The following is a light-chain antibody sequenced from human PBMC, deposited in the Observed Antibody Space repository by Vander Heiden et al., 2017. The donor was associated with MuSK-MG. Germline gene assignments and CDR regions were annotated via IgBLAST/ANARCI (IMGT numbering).Light chain of an antibody. Sequence: QSALTQSRSVSGSPGQSDTISCTGTSRDVGGYTYVSYYQQHPSNAPTLIIYDATTRPSGVTDRFSGSKSGNTASLTISGLQAADEADYYCSSYASSYTVVFGGGTKLTVL. V-gene: IGLV2-11*01. J-gene: IGLJ3*02. CDR3: SSYASSYTVV. CDR1: SRDVGGYTY. CDR2: DAT.